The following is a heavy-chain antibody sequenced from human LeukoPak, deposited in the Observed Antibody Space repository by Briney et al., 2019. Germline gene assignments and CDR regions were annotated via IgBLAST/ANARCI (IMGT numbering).Heavy chain of an antibody. V-gene: IGHV4-39*01. Sequence: PSETLPLTCAVSGASTSGSGYYWGWIRQPPGKGLEWIGNIYSSGSTYYNASLQSRVTISIDTSKSQFSLRLSSVTAADTAMYYCVKSGGYGLIDYWGQGTRVTVSS. J-gene: IGHJ4*02. CDR2: IYSSGST. CDR3: VKSGGYGLIDY. D-gene: IGHD1-26*01. CDR1: GASTSGSGYY.